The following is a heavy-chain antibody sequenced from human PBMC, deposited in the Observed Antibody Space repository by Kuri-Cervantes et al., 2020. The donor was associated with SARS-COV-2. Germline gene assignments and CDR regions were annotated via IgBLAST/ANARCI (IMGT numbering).Heavy chain of an antibody. V-gene: IGHV1-24*01. D-gene: IGHD6-19*01. CDR1: GYTLTELS. Sequence: ASVKVSCKVSGYTLTELSMHWVRQAPGKGLEWMGGFDPEDGETIYAQKFQGRVTMTEDTSTDTAYMELSSLRSEDTAVYYCATHDTVSVTWLVNYYYAMDVWGQGTTVTVSS. CDR3: ATHDTVSVTWLVNYYYAMDV. J-gene: IGHJ6*02. CDR2: FDPEDGET.